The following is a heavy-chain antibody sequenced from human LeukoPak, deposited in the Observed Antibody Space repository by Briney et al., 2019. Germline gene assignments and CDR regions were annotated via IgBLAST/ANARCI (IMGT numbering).Heavy chain of an antibody. CDR3: ARVPSGFDAFDI. Sequence: GGSLRLSCAASGFTLSSYEMNWVRQAPGKGLEWVSYISSSGSTIYYADSVKGRFTISRDNAKNSLYLQMNSLRAEDTAVYYCARVPSGFDAFDIWGQGTMVTVSS. J-gene: IGHJ3*02. V-gene: IGHV3-48*03. CDR2: ISSSGSTI. D-gene: IGHD3-10*01. CDR1: GFTLSSYE.